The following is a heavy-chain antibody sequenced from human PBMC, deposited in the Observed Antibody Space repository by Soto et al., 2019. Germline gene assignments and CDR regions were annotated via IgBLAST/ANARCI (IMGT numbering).Heavy chain of an antibody. CDR3: ARVVGATGGGNWFDP. CDR1: GYTFTSYG. Sequence: QVQLVQSGAEVKKPGASVKVSCKASGYTFTSYGISWVRQAPGQGLEWMGWISAYNGNTNYAQKLQGRVTMTTDTSTGPAYMELRSLRSDDTAVYSCARVVGATGGGNWFDPWGQGTLVTVSS. J-gene: IGHJ5*02. CDR2: ISAYNGNT. D-gene: IGHD1-26*01. V-gene: IGHV1-18*04.